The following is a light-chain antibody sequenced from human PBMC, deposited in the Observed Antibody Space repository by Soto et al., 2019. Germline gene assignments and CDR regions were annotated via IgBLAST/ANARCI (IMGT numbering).Light chain of an antibody. Sequence: QSVLTQSPSVSAAPGQKVTISCSGSSSNIGNNYVSWYQQVPGTAPKLLIYDNKKRPSGIPDRFSGSKSGTSGTLDITGLQTGDEADYYCATWDGSLPGEVFGGGTKVTVL. J-gene: IGLJ2*01. CDR1: SSNIGNNY. CDR2: DNK. CDR3: ATWDGSLPGEV. V-gene: IGLV1-51*01.